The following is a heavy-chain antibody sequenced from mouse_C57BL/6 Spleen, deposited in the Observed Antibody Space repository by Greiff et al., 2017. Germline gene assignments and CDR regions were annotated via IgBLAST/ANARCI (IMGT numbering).Heavy chain of an antibody. CDR3: ERLNWEGTRYYAMDY. D-gene: IGHD4-1*01. J-gene: IGHJ4*01. CDR1: GYTFTTYP. V-gene: IGHV1-47*01. Sequence: VQLQESGAELVKPGASVKMSCKASGYTFTTYPIEWMKQNHGKSLEWIGNFHPYNDDTKYNEKFKGKATLTVEKSSSTVYLELSRLTSDDSAVYYCERLNWEGTRYYAMDYWGQGTSVTVSS. CDR2: FHPYNDDT.